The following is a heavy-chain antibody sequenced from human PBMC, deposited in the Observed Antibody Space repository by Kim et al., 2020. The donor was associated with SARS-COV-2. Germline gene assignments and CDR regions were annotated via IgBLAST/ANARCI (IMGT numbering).Heavy chain of an antibody. D-gene: IGHD2-2*01. CDR1: GYTFTTSN. Sequence: ASVKVSCKASGYTFTTSNIHWVRQAPGQSLEWLGRINAGNGNTQYSEKVRARVTITRNKAASTAYIEVTSLTPEDTAVYYCARDPDPYCNSASCKYGMDVWGQGTTVTVSS. CDR2: INAGNGNT. V-gene: IGHV1-3*01. J-gene: IGHJ6*02. CDR3: ARDPDPYCNSASCKYGMDV.